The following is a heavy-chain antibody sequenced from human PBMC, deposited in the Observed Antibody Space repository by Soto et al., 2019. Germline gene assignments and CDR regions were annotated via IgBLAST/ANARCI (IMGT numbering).Heavy chain of an antibody. J-gene: IGHJ6*03. Sequence: QVQLVESGGGVVQPGRSVRLSCAASGFTFSSFGMHWVRQAPGKGLEWVAIISYDGSNRYYGDSVKGRITISRDNSKNTVYLEMNRLRVEDTAVYYCATGGVPAGMPGYYYMDVWGKGIAVNISS. CDR3: ATGGVPAGMPGYYYMDV. CDR1: GFTFSSFG. D-gene: IGHD2-2*01. V-gene: IGHV3-30*03. CDR2: ISYDGSNR.